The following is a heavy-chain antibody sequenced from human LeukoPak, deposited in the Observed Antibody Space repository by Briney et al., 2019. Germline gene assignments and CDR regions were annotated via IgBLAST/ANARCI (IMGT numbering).Heavy chain of an antibody. J-gene: IGHJ5*01. CDR2: ISGHNGNT. CDR3: VRGDSWFDS. Sequence: ASVKVSCKASGYTFTSYSISWVRQAPGQGLEWMGWISGHNGNTNYVQKFQGRVTMTTDTSTSTAYMQLTSLTFDDTAVYYWVRGDSWFDSWGQGTLVTVSS. CDR1: GYTFTSYS. V-gene: IGHV1-18*01.